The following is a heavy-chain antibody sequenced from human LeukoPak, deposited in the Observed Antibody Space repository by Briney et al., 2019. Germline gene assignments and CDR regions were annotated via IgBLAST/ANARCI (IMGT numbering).Heavy chain of an antibody. CDR1: GFTFSSSA. Sequence: GGSLRLSCAASGFTFSSSAMSWVRQAPGKGLEWVSNISGSGSGGSTYYADSVKGRFTISRDNSKNTLYLQMNSLRAEDTAVYYCATSGYNRFDYWGQGTLVTVSS. V-gene: IGHV3-23*01. CDR2: ISGSGSGGST. J-gene: IGHJ4*02. CDR3: ATSGYNRFDY. D-gene: IGHD5-24*01.